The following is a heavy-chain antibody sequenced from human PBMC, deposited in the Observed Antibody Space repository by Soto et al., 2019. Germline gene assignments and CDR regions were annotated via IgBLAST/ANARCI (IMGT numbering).Heavy chain of an antibody. J-gene: IGHJ4*02. CDR2: IDYNGVT. Sequence: SETLSLTCTVSGGSIYRSGFYWGWIRQPPGRGLEWIGNIDYNGVTYSNPSLKSRVTISRDTSKNQFSLKLTSVTAADTALYYCGKVLVGATGHTDSDSWGPGTLVTVSS. CDR3: GKVLVGATGHTDSDS. CDR1: GGSIYRSGFY. V-gene: IGHV4-39*01. D-gene: IGHD2-15*01.